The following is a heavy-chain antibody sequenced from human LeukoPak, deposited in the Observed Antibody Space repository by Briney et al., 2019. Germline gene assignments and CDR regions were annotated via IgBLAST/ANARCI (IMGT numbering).Heavy chain of an antibody. V-gene: IGHV1-18*01. CDR3: ARDLVATTVTPYGMDV. CDR2: ISAYNGNT. J-gene: IGHJ6*02. Sequence: ASVKVSCKASGYTFTSHGISWVRQAPGQGLEWMGWISAYNGNTNYAQKLQGRVTMTTDTSTSTAYMELRSLRSDDTAVYYCARDLVATTVTPYGMDVWGQGTTVTVSS. D-gene: IGHD4-17*01. CDR1: GYTFTSHG.